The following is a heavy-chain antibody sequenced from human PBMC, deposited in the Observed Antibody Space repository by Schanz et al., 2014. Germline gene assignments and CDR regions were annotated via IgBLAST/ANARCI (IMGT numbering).Heavy chain of an antibody. V-gene: IGHV3-30*04. J-gene: IGHJ6*02. D-gene: IGHD6-13*01. CDR1: GFTFSNFA. Sequence: QVQLVESGGGVVQPGRSLRLSCAASGFTFSNFAIHWVRQAPGKGLEWVAVISYDGSHKDYADSVKGRFTISRDNSKNNLSLQSPSLRADVPSVSSSSLSRQQLVGRIGYYYGMDVWGQGTTVTVSS. CDR2: ISYDGSHK. CDR3: SLSRQQLVGRIGYYYGMDV.